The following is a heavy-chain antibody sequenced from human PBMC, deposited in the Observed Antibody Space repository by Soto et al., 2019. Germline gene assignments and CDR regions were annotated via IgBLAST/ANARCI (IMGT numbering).Heavy chain of an antibody. CDR1: GGSFSGYY. Sequence: KTSETLSLTCAVYGGSFSGYYWSWIRQPPGKGLEWIGEINHSGSTNYNPSLKSRVTISVDTSKNQFSLKLSSVTAADTAVYYCATRGRRYYGMDVWGQGTTVTVSS. D-gene: IGHD2-15*01. CDR3: ATRGRRYYGMDV. J-gene: IGHJ6*02. V-gene: IGHV4-34*01. CDR2: INHSGST.